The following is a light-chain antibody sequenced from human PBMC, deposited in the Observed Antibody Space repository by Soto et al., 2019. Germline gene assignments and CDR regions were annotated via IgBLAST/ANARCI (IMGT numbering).Light chain of an antibody. CDR2: AAS. CDR3: QKYNSARRT. CDR1: QGISNY. J-gene: IGKJ1*01. V-gene: IGKV1-27*01. Sequence: DIPMTQSPSSLSASVGDRVTITCRASQGISNYLAWYQQKPGKVPKLLIYAASTLQSGVPSRLSGSGSGTDFTLTISSLQPEDVATYYCQKYNSARRTFGQGTKVELK.